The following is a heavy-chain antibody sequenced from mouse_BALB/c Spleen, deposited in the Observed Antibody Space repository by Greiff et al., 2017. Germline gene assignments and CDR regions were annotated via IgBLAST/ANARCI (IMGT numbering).Heavy chain of an antibody. CDR1: GFAFSRYW. V-gene: IGHV4-1*02. D-gene: IGHD1-1*01. Sequence: EVQLVESGGGLVQPGGSLKLSCAASGFAFSRYWMCWVRQTPGKGLEWIGAINPDSSKTYYTPSLKEKFIISRDNAKNTLYLQMSKMRSEDTALYYCARPERRSAWIAYWGQGTLVTVSA. CDR3: ARPERRSAWIAY. J-gene: IGHJ3*01. CDR2: INPDSSKT.